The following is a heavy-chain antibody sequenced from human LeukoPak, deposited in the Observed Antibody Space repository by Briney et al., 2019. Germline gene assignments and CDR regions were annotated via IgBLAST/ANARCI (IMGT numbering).Heavy chain of an antibody. CDR2: INWNGGNT. Sequence: GGSLRLSCAASGFTFDDYGMSWVRQGPGKGLEWVSGINWNGGNTGYADSVKGRFTIFRDNAKNSLYLEMDSLRVEDTALYYCARTSDGNWFDPWGQGTLVTVST. D-gene: IGHD1-26*01. V-gene: IGHV3-20*04. CDR3: ARTSDGNWFDP. J-gene: IGHJ5*02. CDR1: GFTFDDYG.